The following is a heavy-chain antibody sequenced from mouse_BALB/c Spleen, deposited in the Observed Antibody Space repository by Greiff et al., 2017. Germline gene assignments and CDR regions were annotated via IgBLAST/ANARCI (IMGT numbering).Heavy chain of an antibody. Sequence: EVKVEESGGDLVKPGGSLKLSCAASGFTFSSFGMHWVRQAPEKGLEWVAYISSGSSTIYYADTVKGRFTISRDNPKNTLFLQMTSLRSEDTAMYYCARSTTVVAPDYWGQGTTLTVSS. CDR3: ARSTTVVAPDY. V-gene: IGHV5-17*02. D-gene: IGHD1-1*01. J-gene: IGHJ2*01. CDR2: ISSGSSTI. CDR1: GFTFSSFG.